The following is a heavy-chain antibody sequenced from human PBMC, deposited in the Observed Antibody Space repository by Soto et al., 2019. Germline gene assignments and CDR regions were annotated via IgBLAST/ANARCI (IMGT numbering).Heavy chain of an antibody. CDR2: IYYSGST. V-gene: IGHV4-59*08. Sequence: SETLSLTCTVSAGSISSYYWSWIRQPPGKGLEWIGYIYYSGSTNYNPSLKSRVTISVDTSKNQFSLKLSSVTAADTAVYYCARNYGPGYTFDYWGQGTLVTVSS. J-gene: IGHJ4*02. CDR1: AGSISSYY. CDR3: ARNYGPGYTFDY. D-gene: IGHD3-10*01.